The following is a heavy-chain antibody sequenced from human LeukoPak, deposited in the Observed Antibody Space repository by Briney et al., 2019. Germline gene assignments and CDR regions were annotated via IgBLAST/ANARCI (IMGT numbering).Heavy chain of an antibody. CDR1: GYTFSNYF. CDR3: ARRNGGDYLFFDY. J-gene: IGHJ4*02. Sequence: ASVKVSCKASGYTFSNYFLHWLRQAPGQGLEWMGIINSSGGSTTYAQQFQGRVTMTRDTSTGTVYMELSSLTSGDTAVYYCARRNGGDYLFFDYWGQGTLVTVSS. D-gene: IGHD4-17*01. V-gene: IGHV1-46*01. CDR2: INSSGGST.